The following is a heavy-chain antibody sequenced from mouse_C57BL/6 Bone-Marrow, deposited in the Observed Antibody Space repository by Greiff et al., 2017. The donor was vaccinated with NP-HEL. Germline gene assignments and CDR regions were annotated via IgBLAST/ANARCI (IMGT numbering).Heavy chain of an antibody. D-gene: IGHD2-3*01. CDR1: GYTFTSYW. CDR2: IYPGSGST. Sequence: VQLQQSGAELVKPGASVKMSCKASGYTFTSYWITWVKQRPGQGLEWIGDIYPGSGSTNYNEKFKSKATLTVDTSSSTAYMQLSSLTSEDSAVYYCARLAGYYPYWYFDVWGTGTTVTVSS. V-gene: IGHV1-55*01. CDR3: ARLAGYYPYWYFDV. J-gene: IGHJ1*03.